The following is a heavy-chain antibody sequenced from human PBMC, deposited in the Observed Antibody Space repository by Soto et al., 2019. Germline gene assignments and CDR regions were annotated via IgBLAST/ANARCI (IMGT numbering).Heavy chain of an antibody. D-gene: IGHD4-17*01. Sequence: QVQLVQSGAEVKKPGSSVKVSCKASGGTFSSYTSSWGRQAPGQVLEWMGRIIPILGIANYEQKFQGRVTITADKSTSTAYMELSSMRSEDTAVYYCARDHDYGDFDYWGQGTLVTVSS. J-gene: IGHJ4*02. CDR1: GGTFSSYT. CDR2: IIPILGIA. V-gene: IGHV1-69*08. CDR3: ARDHDYGDFDY.